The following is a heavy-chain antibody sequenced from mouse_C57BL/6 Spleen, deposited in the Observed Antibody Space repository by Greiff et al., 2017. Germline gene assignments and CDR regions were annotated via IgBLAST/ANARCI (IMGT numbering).Heavy chain of an antibody. D-gene: IGHD5-5*01. J-gene: IGHJ4*01. CDR1: GFTFSDYG. Sequence: EVQLVESGGGLVKPGGSLKLSCAASGFTFSDYGMHWVRQAPEKGLEWVAYISSGSSTISYADTVKGRFTISRDNAKNTLFLQMTSLRSEDAAMYYCARLPYYYAMDYWGQGTSVTVSS. V-gene: IGHV5-17*01. CDR2: ISSGSSTI. CDR3: ARLPYYYAMDY.